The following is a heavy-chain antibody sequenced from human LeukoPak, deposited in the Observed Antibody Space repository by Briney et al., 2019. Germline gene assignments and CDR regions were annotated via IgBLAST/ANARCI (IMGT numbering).Heavy chain of an antibody. D-gene: IGHD5-18*01. CDR1: GFNFGTYA. CDR2: VSYDEINK. J-gene: IGHJ6*02. V-gene: IGHV3-30*09. CDR3: VRVNGAGRAMVIHGMDV. Sequence: PGTSLRLSCVASGFNFGTYAIHWVRQAPGKGLEWLSVVSYDEINKYYADSVKGRFAISRDNSKDTLYLQMNNLTPENTAVYYCVRVNGAGRAMVIHGMDVWGQGTTVTVSS.